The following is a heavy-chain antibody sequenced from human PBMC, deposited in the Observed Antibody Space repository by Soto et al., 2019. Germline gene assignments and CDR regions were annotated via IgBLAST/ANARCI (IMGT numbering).Heavy chain of an antibody. CDR3: ARVLKWSGYYYYYYYGMDV. V-gene: IGHV3-48*02. CDR1: GFTFSSYS. D-gene: IGHD3-3*01. J-gene: IGHJ6*02. Sequence: GGSLRLSCAASGFTFSSYSMNWVRQAPGKGLEWVSYISSSSSTIYYADSVKGRFTISRDNAKNSLYLQMNSLRDEDTAVYYCARVLKWSGYYYYYYYGMDVWGQGTTVTVSS. CDR2: ISSSSSTI.